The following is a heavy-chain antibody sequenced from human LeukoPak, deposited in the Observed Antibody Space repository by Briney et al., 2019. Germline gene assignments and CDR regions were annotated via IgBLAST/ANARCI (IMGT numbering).Heavy chain of an antibody. V-gene: IGHV1-2*02. J-gene: IGHJ4*02. CDR1: GYTFTGYY. CDR3: AREYGGAIDY. Sequence: ASVTLSCKASGYTFTGYYMHWVRQAPGQGLEWMGWINPNSGGTNYAQKFQGRVTMTRDTSISTAYMELSRLRSDDTAVYYCAREYGGAIDYWGQGALVTVSS. CDR2: INPNSGGT. D-gene: IGHD5-12*01.